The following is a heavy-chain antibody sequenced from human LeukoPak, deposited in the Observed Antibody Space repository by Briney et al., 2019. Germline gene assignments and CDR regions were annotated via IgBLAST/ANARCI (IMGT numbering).Heavy chain of an antibody. V-gene: IGHV1-18*01. Sequence: ASVKVSCKASGYTFAIYGISWVRQAPGQGLEWMGWVSAYNGHTSYAQKFQGRVTMTTDRSTSTAYMELRSLRSDDTAVYYCAREYYYDSRSLDYWGQGTLVTVSS. CDR1: GYTFAIYG. D-gene: IGHD3-22*01. J-gene: IGHJ4*02. CDR2: VSAYNGHT. CDR3: AREYYYDSRSLDY.